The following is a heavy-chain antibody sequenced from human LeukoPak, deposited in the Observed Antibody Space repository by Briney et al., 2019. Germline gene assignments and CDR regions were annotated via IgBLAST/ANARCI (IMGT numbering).Heavy chain of an antibody. V-gene: IGHV4-39*01. CDR1: GGSISSSSYY. D-gene: IGHD3-10*01. CDR2: IYYSGST. CDR3: ARYVLLCFGELLYRSHWFDP. J-gene: IGHJ5*02. Sequence: SETLSLTCTVSGGSISSSSYYWGWIRQPPGKGLEWIGSIYYSGSTYYNPSLKSRVTISVDTSKNQFSLKLSSVTAADTAVYYCARYVLLCFGELLYRSHWFDPWGQGTLVTVSS.